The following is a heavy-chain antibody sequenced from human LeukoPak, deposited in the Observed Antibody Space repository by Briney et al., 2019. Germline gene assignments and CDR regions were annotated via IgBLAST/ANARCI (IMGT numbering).Heavy chain of an antibody. D-gene: IGHD6-13*01. J-gene: IGHJ4*02. CDR2: INPNSGGT. CDR3: ARIGYRAPYSIDH. CDR1: GYTFTDYY. V-gene: IGHV1-2*02. Sequence: ASVKVSCKASGYTFTDYYMHWVRQAPGQGLEWMGWINPNSGGTNYAQKFQGRVTMTRDTSISTAYMELSRLTSDDTAVFYCARIGYRAPYSIDHWGQGTLVTVSS.